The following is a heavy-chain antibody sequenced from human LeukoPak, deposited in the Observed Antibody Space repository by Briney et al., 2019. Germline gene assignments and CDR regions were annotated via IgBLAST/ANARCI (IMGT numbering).Heavy chain of an antibody. J-gene: IGHJ4*02. D-gene: IGHD6-19*01. CDR2: INSDGSTT. V-gene: IGHV3-74*01. CDR3: ARVIYSGWEGELSD. Sequence: GGSLRLSCAASGFTFSSYWMHWVRQAPGKGLAWVSRINSDGSTTSYADSVMGRFTISRDNAKNTLYLQMNSLRAGDTAVYYCARVIYSGWEGELSDWGQGTLVTVSS. CDR1: GFTFSSYW.